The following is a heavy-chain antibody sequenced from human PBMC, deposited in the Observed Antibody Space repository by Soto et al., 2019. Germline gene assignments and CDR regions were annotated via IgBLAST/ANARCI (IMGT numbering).Heavy chain of an antibody. V-gene: IGHV4-59*08. Sequence: QVQVQQSGPGLVKPSETLSLTCTVSSGPSKSHNWGWIRQPPGRGLEWIGYVYDTWSTSYNPSLKSRVTVSASTATNRISLALRFFTAAGPAVYYCVSVGVGFLNGLVDVWGQGTMVIVSS. CDR3: VSVGVGFLNGLVDV. CDR2: VYDTWST. D-gene: IGHD3-16*01. J-gene: IGHJ6*01. CDR1: SGPSKSHN.